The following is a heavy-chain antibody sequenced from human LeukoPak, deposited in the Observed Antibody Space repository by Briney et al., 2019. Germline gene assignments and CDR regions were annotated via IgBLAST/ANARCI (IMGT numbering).Heavy chain of an antibody. CDR2: IRPGRGDT. D-gene: IGHD7-27*01. CDR1: GYTFTDHY. Sequence: ASVKVSCKALGYTFTDHYFRWLRQAPGQGLEWMGWIRPGRGDTNYAQKFQGRVSLTRDTSISTAYMELSRLTSDDTAVYYCARDHNWGPDYWGQGTLVSVSS. CDR3: ARDHNWGPDY. V-gene: IGHV1-2*02. J-gene: IGHJ4*02.